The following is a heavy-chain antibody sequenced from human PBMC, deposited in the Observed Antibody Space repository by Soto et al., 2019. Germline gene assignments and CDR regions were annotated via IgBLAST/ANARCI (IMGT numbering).Heavy chain of an antibody. Sequence: QVQLVQSGAEVKKPGSSVKVSCKASGGTFSSYAISWVRQAPRQGLEWMGGIIPIFGTANYAQKFQGRVTITADESTSTAYMELSSLRSEDTAVYYCARGFHDYSKVLFGMDVWGQGTTVTVSS. D-gene: IGHD4-4*01. CDR3: ARGFHDYSKVLFGMDV. V-gene: IGHV1-69*01. CDR2: IIPIFGTA. CDR1: GGTFSSYA. J-gene: IGHJ6*02.